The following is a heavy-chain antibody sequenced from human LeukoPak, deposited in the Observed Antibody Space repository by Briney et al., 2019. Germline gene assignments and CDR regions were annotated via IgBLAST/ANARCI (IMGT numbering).Heavy chain of an antibody. Sequence: GASVKVSCKASGYTFTGYYMHWVRQAPGQGLEWMGWINPNSGGTNYAQKFQGWVTMTRDTSISTAYMELSRLRSDDTAVYYCARAWAPGSSWLGGDYWGQGTLVAVSS. CDR2: INPNSGGT. J-gene: IGHJ4*02. D-gene: IGHD6-13*01. CDR1: GYTFTGYY. V-gene: IGHV1-2*04. CDR3: ARAWAPGSSWLGGDY.